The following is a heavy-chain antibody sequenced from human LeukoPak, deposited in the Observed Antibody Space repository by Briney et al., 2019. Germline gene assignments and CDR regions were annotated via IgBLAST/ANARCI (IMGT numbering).Heavy chain of an antibody. J-gene: IGHJ4*02. CDR3: ARGPYSSSWETLFDY. D-gene: IGHD6-13*01. CDR2: IYTSGST. Sequence: SQTLSLTCTVSGGSISSYYWSCIRQPAGKGLEWIGRIYTSGSTNYNPSLKSRVTMSVDTSKNKFSLKLSSVTAADTAVYYCARGPYSSSWETLFDYWGQGTLVTVSS. V-gene: IGHV4-4*07. CDR1: GGSISSYY.